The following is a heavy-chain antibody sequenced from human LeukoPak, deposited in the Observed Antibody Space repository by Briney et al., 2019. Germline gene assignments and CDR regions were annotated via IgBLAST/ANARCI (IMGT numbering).Heavy chain of an antibody. CDR3: AKVTGYWYFDL. J-gene: IGHJ2*01. D-gene: IGHD3-9*01. V-gene: IGHV3-23*01. CDR1: GFTFSSYA. CDR2: NSGSGGTT. Sequence: PGGSLRLSCAASGFTFSSYAMSWVRQAPGKGLEWVLANSGSGGTTYADSVKGRFTISRDNSKNTLYLQMNSLRAEDTALYYCAKVTGYWYFDLWGRGTLVTVSS.